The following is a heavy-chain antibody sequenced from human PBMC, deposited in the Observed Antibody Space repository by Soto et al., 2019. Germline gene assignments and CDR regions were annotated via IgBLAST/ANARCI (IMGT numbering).Heavy chain of an antibody. Sequence: GGSLRLSCAASGFTFSSYAMRWVRQAPGKGLEWVSAISGSGGSTYYADSVKGRFTISRDNSKNTLYLQMNSLRAEDTAVYYCAKTGPYYDYVWGSYRYYFDYWGQGTLVTVSS. CDR3: AKTGPYYDYVWGSYRYYFDY. J-gene: IGHJ4*02. D-gene: IGHD3-16*02. CDR1: GFTFSSYA. CDR2: ISGSGGST. V-gene: IGHV3-23*01.